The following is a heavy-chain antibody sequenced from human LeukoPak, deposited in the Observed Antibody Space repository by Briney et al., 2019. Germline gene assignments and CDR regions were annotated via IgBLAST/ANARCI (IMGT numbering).Heavy chain of an antibody. V-gene: IGHV1-69*13. J-gene: IGHJ4*02. CDR2: IIPIVGTT. Sequence: ASVKVSCKASGGTFSSYAFSWVRQAPGQGLEWMGGIIPIVGTTNYAQMFQGRVTITADESTSTAYMELSSLRSEDTAVYYCARGGYYYDSSGYSHLPDYWGQGTLVIVSS. CDR3: ARGGYYYDSSGYSHLPDY. D-gene: IGHD3-22*01. CDR1: GGTFSSYA.